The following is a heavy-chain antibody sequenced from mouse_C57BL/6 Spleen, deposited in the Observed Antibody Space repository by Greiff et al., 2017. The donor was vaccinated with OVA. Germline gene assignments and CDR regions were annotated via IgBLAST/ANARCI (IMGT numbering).Heavy chain of an antibody. V-gene: IGHV1-52*01. J-gene: IGHJ1*03. CDR2: IDPSDSET. Sequence: VQLQQSGAELVRPGSSVKLSCKASGYTFTSYWMHWVKQRPIQGLEWIGNIDPSDSETHYNQKFKDKATLTVDKSSSTAYMQLSSLTSEDSAVYYCARWFDYGGDFDVWGTGTTVTVSS. CDR3: ARWFDYGGDFDV. D-gene: IGHD2-4*01. CDR1: GYTFTSYW.